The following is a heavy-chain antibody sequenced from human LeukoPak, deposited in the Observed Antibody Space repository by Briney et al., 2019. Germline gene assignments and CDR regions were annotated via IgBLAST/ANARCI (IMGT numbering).Heavy chain of an antibody. CDR3: ARGTKTGYTGYDWNY. J-gene: IGHJ4*02. D-gene: IGHD5-12*01. V-gene: IGHV4-59*07. Sequence: PSDTLSLTCTVSGGSISSYYWSWIRQPPGKGLEWIGYIYDIGSTSYNPSLKSRVTISVDTSSNQFSLMLTSVTAADAAVYYCARGTKTGYTGYDWNYWGQGSLVSASS. CDR2: IYDIGST. CDR1: GGSISSYY.